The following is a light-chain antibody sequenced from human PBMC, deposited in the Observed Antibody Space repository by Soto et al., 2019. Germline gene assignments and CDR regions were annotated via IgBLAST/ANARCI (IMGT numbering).Light chain of an antibody. J-gene: IGKJ1*01. Sequence: DIQMTQSPSTLSVSVGDRVTITCRASQSISSWLAWYQQKPGKAPKLLIYDASNLDSGVPSRFSGGGSGTEFSLTISNLQPDDSATYYCQQYENYWTFGQGTKVDIK. CDR1: QSISSW. CDR3: QQYENYWT. V-gene: IGKV1-5*01. CDR2: DAS.